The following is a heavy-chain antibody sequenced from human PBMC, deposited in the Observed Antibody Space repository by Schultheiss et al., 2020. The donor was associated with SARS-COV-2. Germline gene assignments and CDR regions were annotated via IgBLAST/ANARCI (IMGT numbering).Heavy chain of an antibody. CDR3: AKDGSGYDLPDKFDY. V-gene: IGHV3-23*01. Sequence: GGSLRLSCAASGFTFSSYAMSWVRQAPGKGLEWVSAISGSGGSTYYADSVKGRFTISRDNSKNTLYLQMNSLRAEDTAVYYCAKDGSGYDLPDKFDYWGQGTLVTVSS. D-gene: IGHD5-12*01. J-gene: IGHJ4*02. CDR1: GFTFSSYA. CDR2: ISGSGGST.